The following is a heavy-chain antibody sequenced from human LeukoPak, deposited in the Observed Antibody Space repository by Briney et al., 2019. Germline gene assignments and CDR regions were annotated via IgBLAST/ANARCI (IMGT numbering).Heavy chain of an antibody. J-gene: IGHJ4*02. V-gene: IGHV1-46*01. Sequence: ASVKVSCKASGYTFTSYYMHWVRQAPGQGLEWMGIINPSVGSTNYAQKFQGRVTITRDKSTSTAYMELSSLRSEDTAVYYCARELGGATTITFNYWGRGTLVTASS. CDR3: ARELGGATTITFNY. D-gene: IGHD1-26*01. CDR1: GYTFTSYY. CDR2: INPSVGST.